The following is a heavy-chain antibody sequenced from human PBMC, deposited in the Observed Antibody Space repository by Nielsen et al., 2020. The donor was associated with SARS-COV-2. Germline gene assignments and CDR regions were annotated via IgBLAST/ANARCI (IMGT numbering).Heavy chain of an antibody. Sequence: GESLKISCAASGFTFSRFGMHWVRQTPGRGLEWVAYISYDGSDQYYEDSLKSRFTISRDNSKNILYLQMNNLRAEDTAVYYCVKDGAYYGVRGVVHFGYGGRGNLVTVSS. CDR2: ISYDGSDQ. CDR1: GFTFSRFG. D-gene: IGHD3-10*01. V-gene: IGHV3-30*18. J-gene: IGHJ4*02. CDR3: VKDGAYYGVRGVVHFGY.